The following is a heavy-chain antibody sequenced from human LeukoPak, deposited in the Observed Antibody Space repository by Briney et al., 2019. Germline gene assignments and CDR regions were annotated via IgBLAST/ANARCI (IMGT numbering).Heavy chain of an antibody. J-gene: IGHJ4*02. V-gene: IGHV4-59*01. Sequence: SETLSLTCAVYGGSFSGYYWSWIRQSPGKGPEWIGYIYNSGSTNYDPSLKSRVTISLDTSKKQFSLKLTSVTAADTAIYYCATEYCASSSCRFDSWGQGTLVTVSS. D-gene: IGHD2-2*01. CDR3: ATEYCASSSCRFDS. CDR1: GGSFSGYY. CDR2: IYNSGST.